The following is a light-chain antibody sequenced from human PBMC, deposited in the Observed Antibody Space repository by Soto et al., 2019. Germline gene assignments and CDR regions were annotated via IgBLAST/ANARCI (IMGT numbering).Light chain of an antibody. CDR1: QSVSNN. V-gene: IGKV3-15*01. CDR2: GAS. CDR3: QQYDNWPPIT. J-gene: IGKJ5*01. Sequence: EIVMTQSPAALSVSPGERATLSCRASQSVSNNLAWYQQKPGQAPRLLIYGASTRATGLPARFSGSGSGTEFSLTINSLQAEDFAVYYCQQYDNWPPITFGQGTRLENK.